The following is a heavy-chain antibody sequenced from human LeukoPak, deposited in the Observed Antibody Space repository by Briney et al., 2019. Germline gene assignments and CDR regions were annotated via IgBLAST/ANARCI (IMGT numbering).Heavy chain of an antibody. D-gene: IGHD4-11*01. CDR1: GYTFTSYA. CDR3: ALYSNYGRFDY. J-gene: IGHJ4*02. V-gene: IGHV1-69*13. CDR2: IIPIFGTA. Sequence: GASVKVSCKASGYTFTSYAISWVRQAPGQGLEWMGGIIPIFGTANYAQKFQGRVTITADESTSTAYMELSSLRSEDTAVYYCALYSNYGRFDYWGQGTLVTVSS.